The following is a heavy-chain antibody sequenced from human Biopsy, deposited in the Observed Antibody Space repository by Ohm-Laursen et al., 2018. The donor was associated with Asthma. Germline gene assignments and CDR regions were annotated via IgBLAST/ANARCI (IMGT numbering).Heavy chain of an antibody. V-gene: IGHV3-74*01. Sequence: SLRLSCAASGFTFSHYWMHWVRQAPGKGLVWVSRINGDGSSTSYADSVKGRFTISRDNAKKKLSLQMNSLRAEDTAVYYCARGCDSSSWGQGTPVTVSS. CDR3: ARGCDSSS. CDR1: GFTFSHYW. J-gene: IGHJ5*02. CDR2: INGDGSST. D-gene: IGHD6-6*01.